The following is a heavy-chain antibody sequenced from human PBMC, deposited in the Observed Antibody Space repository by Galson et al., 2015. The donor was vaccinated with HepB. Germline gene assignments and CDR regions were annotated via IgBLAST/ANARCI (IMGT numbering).Heavy chain of an antibody. CDR1: GSSFASYW. J-gene: IGHJ4*02. Sequence: QSGAEGKKPGESLKISCKGSGSSFASYWIAWVRHMPGKGLEWVGVIYPGDSDIRYSQSFQGQVTISADKSISPASLQWSSLKASDTAIYYCARQVPLNSYFGDCGQGPLVTVSS. CDR3: ARQVPLNSYFGD. V-gene: IGHV5-51*01. CDR2: IYPGDSDI.